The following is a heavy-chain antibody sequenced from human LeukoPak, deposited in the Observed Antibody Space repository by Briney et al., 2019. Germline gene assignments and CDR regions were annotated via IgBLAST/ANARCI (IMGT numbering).Heavy chain of an antibody. CDR3: ARDGPRVTQPFDY. D-gene: IGHD4-11*01. Sequence: GASVKVSCKASGGTFSSYAISWVRQAPGQGLEWMGGIIPIFGTANYAQKFQGRVTITADESTSTAYMELSSLRSEDTAVFYCARDGPRVTQPFDYWGQGTLVTVSS. J-gene: IGHJ4*02. CDR1: GGTFSSYA. V-gene: IGHV1-69*13. CDR2: IIPIFGTA.